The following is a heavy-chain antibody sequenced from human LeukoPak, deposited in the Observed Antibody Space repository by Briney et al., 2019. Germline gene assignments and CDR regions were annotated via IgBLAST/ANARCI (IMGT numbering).Heavy chain of an antibody. CDR3: ARGDGIVGRTYLPFHY. CDR2: VYSGGTT. CDR1: GGSMSSDTHF. Sequence: RTSETLSLTCTVSGGSMSSDTHFWGWVRQPPGKGLEWIGEVYSGGTTFYSSSLKSRVTISIDTSKNQFSLKVTSVTAADTAVYYCARGDGIVGRTYLPFHYWGQGTLVTVSS. V-gene: IGHV4-39*07. D-gene: IGHD1-26*01. J-gene: IGHJ4*02.